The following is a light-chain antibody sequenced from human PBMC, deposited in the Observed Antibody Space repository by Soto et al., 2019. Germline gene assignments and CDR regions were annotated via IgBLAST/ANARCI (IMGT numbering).Light chain of an antibody. CDR2: GAS. CDR3: QQYNNWPLT. V-gene: IGKV3D-15*01. CDR1: QSVSSK. Sequence: EIVMTQSPATLSVSPGERATLSCRASQSVSSKLAWYQQKPGQAPRLLIYGASIRATGIPDRFSGSGSGTDFTLTISRLQSEDFAVYYCQQYNNWPLTFGQGTKVEIK. J-gene: IGKJ1*01.